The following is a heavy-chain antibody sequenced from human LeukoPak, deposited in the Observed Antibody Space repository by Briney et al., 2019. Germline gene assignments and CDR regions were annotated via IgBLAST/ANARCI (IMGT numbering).Heavy chain of an antibody. D-gene: IGHD1-7*01. CDR1: GGSISSGGYY. Sequence: SETLSLTCTVSGGSISSGGYYWSWIRQPPGKGLEWIGYIYHSGSTYYNPSLKSRVTISVDRSKNQFSLKLSSVTAADTAVYYCARGKYNWNYVFDYWGQGTLVTVSS. CDR2: IYHSGST. J-gene: IGHJ4*02. V-gene: IGHV4-30-2*01. CDR3: ARGKYNWNYVFDY.